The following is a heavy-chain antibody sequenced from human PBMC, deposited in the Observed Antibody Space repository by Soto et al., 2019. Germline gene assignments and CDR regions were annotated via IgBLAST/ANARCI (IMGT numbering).Heavy chain of an antibody. CDR3: ARSPDVVGATPGFDY. D-gene: IGHD1-26*01. V-gene: IGHV1-69*02. Sequence: QVQLVQSGAEVKKPGSSVKVSCKASGGTFSSYTISWVRQAPGQGLEWMGRIIPILGIANYAQKFQGRVTFTADKSTSTAYMELSSLRSEDTAVYYCARSPDVVGATPGFDYWGQGTLVTVSS. J-gene: IGHJ4*02. CDR2: IIPILGIA. CDR1: GGTFSSYT.